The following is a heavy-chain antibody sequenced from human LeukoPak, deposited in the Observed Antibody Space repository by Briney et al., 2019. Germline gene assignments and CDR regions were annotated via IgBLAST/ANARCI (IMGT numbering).Heavy chain of an antibody. V-gene: IGHV1-18*01. CDR2: ISAYNGKT. D-gene: IGHD3-10*01. Sequence: ASVKVSCKSSGYTYTTYGITWVRQAPGQGLEWMGWISAYNGKTKYAQKLQGRVIMTANTSTTTAYMELWSLRGDDTAIYYCARGGEGPYGNYAPDSWGQGTLVTVSS. CDR1: GYTYTTYG. CDR3: ARGGEGPYGNYAPDS. J-gene: IGHJ5*01.